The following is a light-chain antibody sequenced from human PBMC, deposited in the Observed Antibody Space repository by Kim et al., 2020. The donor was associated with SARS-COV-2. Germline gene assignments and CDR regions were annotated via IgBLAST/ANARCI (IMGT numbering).Light chain of an antibody. Sequence: GQSVPIPCTGTTTDVGSYNRVSWYQQSPGTAPNLVIYEVNSRPAGVADRFSGSKWGNTASLTISGLQAEDEADYYCSSQTITATWVFGGGTKLTVL. CDR3: SSQTITATWV. V-gene: IGLV2-18*02. CDR1: TTDVGSYNR. J-gene: IGLJ3*02. CDR2: EVN.